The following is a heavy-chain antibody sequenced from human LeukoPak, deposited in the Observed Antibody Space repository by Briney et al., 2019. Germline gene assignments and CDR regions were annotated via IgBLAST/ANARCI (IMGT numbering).Heavy chain of an antibody. V-gene: IGHV3-48*01. J-gene: IGHJ4*02. Sequence: GGSLRLSCAASGFTFSSYGMNWVRQAPGKGLEWVSYIGGTTTNIHYADSVRGRFTISRDNAKNTLFLQMTSLRAADTAVYYCARRLAYWGQGTRVTVSS. CDR2: IGGTTTNI. CDR1: GFTFSSYG. CDR3: ARRLAY.